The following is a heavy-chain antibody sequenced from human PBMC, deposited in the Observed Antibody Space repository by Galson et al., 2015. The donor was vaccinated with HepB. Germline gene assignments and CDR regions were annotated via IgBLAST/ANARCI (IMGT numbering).Heavy chain of an antibody. CDR3: AKGTTDIDY. CDR2: SGVSSTT. D-gene: IGHD1-1*01. J-gene: IGHJ4*02. Sequence: PLGLDCAAYGFTFSRLGMAGVRQAQGKGLGCGGASGVSSTTDYADSGKGRFTITRDNSKNMLFLRMNNLRAEDTDVYAGAKGTTDIDYWGQGTLVTVSS. V-gene: IGHV3-23*01. CDR1: GFTFSRLG.